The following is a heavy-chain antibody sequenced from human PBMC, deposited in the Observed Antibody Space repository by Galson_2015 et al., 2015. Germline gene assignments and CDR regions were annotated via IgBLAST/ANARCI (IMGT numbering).Heavy chain of an antibody. V-gene: IGHV3-23*01. J-gene: IGHJ4*02. Sequence: SPRLSCAASGFTFSSYAMSWVRQAPGKGLEWVSLITASGGSPYYADSVKRRFTISRDNSKNTLYLQMNSLRAEDTAMYYCAKGVGSDFYYVNAYWGQGTLVTVSS. CDR3: AKGVGSDFYYVNAY. CDR1: GFTFSSYA. D-gene: IGHD3-22*01. CDR2: ITASGGSP.